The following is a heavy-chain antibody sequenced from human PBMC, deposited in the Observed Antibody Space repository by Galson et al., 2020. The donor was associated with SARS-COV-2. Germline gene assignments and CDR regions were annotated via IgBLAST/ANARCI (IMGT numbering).Heavy chain of an antibody. V-gene: IGHV3-23*01. CDR3: AKVSGEWTPRELWLPFWFDP. J-gene: IGHJ5*02. CDR2: ISGSGGST. Sequence: GGSLRLSCAASGFTFSSYAMSWVRQAPGKGLEWVSAISGSGGSTYYADSVKGRFTISRDNSKNTLYLQMNSLRAEDTAVYYCAKVSGEWTPRELWLPFWFDPWGQGTLVTVSS. D-gene: IGHD5-18*01. CDR1: GFTFSSYA.